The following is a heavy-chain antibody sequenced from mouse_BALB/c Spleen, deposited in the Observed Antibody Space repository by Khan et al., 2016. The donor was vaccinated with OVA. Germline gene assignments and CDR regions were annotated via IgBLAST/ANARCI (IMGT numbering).Heavy chain of an antibody. J-gene: IGHJ3*01. CDR2: IIPGSDTH. CDR3: ARGGYSSFAY. Sequence: QVQLQQSGPELVKPGDSLKVSCKASGYTFTDYIRGWVKQSTRQGLEWMGDIIPGSDTHYYNEKFKDRATLTADNSTNPAYVLLSSLTSDDSSVYFCARGGYSSFAYWGQGTLVTVSA. D-gene: IGHD2-14*01. CDR1: GYTFTDYI. V-gene: IGHV1-77*01.